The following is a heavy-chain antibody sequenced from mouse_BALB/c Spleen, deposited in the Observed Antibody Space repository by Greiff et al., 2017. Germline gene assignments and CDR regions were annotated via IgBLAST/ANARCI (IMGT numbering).Heavy chain of an antibody. CDR1: GFSLTSYG. D-gene: IGHD2-4*01. Sequence: VKLVESGPGLVAPSQSLSITCTVSGFSLTSYGVHWVRQPPGKGLEWLGVIWAGGSTNYNSALMSRLSISKDNSKSQVFLKMNSLQTDDTAMYYCARVGDDYDWFAYWGQGTLVTVSA. CDR3: ARVGDDYDWFAY. J-gene: IGHJ3*01. V-gene: IGHV2-9*02. CDR2: IWAGGST.